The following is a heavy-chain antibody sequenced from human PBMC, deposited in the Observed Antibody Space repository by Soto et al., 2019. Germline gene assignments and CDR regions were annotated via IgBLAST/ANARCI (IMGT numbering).Heavy chain of an antibody. CDR3: ASFLRYQLLIHGLWGMDV. CDR2: INSDGSST. CDR1: GFTFSSYW. D-gene: IGHD2-2*01. J-gene: IGHJ6*02. V-gene: IGHV3-74*01. Sequence: GGSLRLSCAASGFTFSSYWMHWVRQAPGKGLVWVSRINSDGSSTSYADSVKGRFTISRDNAKNTLYLQMNSLRAEDTAVYYCASFLRYQLLIHGLWGMDVWGQGTTVTVSS.